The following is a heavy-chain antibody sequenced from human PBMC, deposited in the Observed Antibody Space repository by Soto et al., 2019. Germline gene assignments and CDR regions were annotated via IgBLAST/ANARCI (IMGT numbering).Heavy chain of an antibody. J-gene: IGHJ4*02. CDR3: AKWNGYGDF. CDR1: GFTFSSYS. V-gene: IGHV3-48*01. D-gene: IGHD1-1*01. CDR2: ISSSSSTI. Sequence: PGGSLRLSCAASGFTFSSYSMNWVRQAPGKGLGWVSYISSSSSTIYYADSVKGRFTITGDASKNTVYLQMHSLRVEDTAVYYCAKWNGYGDFWGQGTLVTVSS.